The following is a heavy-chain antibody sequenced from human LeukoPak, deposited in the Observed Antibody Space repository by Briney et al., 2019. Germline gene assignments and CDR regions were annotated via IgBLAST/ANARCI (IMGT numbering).Heavy chain of an antibody. CDR1: GYTFTGYY. Sequence: ASVKVSCKASGYTFTGYYIHWVRQAPGQGLEWMGWINPKSGGTNSAQKFQGRVTMTRDTSINTAYMELSRLRSDDTAVYYCARYGDCSNGVCYFDYWGQGTQVTASS. CDR2: INPKSGGT. V-gene: IGHV1-2*02. D-gene: IGHD2-8*01. J-gene: IGHJ4*02. CDR3: ARYGDCSNGVCYFDY.